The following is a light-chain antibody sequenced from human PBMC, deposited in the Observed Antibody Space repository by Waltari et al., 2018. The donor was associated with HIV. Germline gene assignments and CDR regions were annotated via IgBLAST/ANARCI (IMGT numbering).Light chain of an antibody. J-gene: IGLJ3*02. V-gene: IGLV2-8*01. CDR1: SSDVGGYNY. Sequence: CTGTSSDVGGYNYVSWYQQYPGKAPKVMIFEVSNRPSGVPDRFSGSRSGNTASLTVSGLQAEDEADYYCSSYAGSNNWVFGGGTKLTVL. CDR2: EVS. CDR3: SSYAGSNNWV.